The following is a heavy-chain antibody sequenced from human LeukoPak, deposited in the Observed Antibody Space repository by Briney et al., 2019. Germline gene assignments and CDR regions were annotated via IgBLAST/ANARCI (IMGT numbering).Heavy chain of an antibody. Sequence: PGGSLRLSCGTSGSSFSNSYMSWVRQGPGQGLEWVATIWPDGSEKKYMDSLRDRFTISRDNARDLLFLQMNSLSVEDTAVYFCARLLGFVTTFDYWGQGALVTVSS. D-gene: IGHD4-17*01. V-gene: IGHV3-7*01. J-gene: IGHJ4*02. CDR1: GSSFSNSY. CDR2: IWPDGSEK. CDR3: ARLLGFVTTFDY.